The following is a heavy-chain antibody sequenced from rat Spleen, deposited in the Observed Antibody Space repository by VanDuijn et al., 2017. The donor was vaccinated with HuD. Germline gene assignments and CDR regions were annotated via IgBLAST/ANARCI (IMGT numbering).Heavy chain of an antibody. CDR3: ARGHTMGMDYFDY. Sequence: EVQLVESGGGLVQPGSPLKLSCAASGFTFTNYYMAWVRQAPTKGLEWVASINTGGGNTYYRDSVKGRFTISRDNAKTTLYLLMNSLRSEDTATYYCARGHTMGMDYFDYWGQGTLVTVSS. CDR2: INTGGGNT. V-gene: IGHV5-25*01. J-gene: IGHJ3*01. CDR1: GFTFTNYY. D-gene: IGHD1-7*01.